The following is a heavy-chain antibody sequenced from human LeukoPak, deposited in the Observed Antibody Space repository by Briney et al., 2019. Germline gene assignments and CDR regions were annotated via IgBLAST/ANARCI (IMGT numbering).Heavy chain of an antibody. CDR1: GFTFSTYA. CDR2: ISGSASST. Sequence: GGSLRLSCAASGFTFSTYAMSWVRQAPGKGLEWVSAISGSASSTYYADSVKGRFTISRDNSRNTLYLQMNSLRAEDTAVYYCAKESGSGYDQLDYWGQGTLVTVSS. D-gene: IGHD5-12*01. CDR3: AKESGSGYDQLDY. V-gene: IGHV3-23*01. J-gene: IGHJ4*02.